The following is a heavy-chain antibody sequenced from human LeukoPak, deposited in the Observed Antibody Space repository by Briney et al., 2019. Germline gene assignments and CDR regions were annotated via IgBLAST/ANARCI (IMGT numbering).Heavy chain of an antibody. CDR3: AKFKGHYGDSEYYFDS. V-gene: IGHV3-21*01. J-gene: IGHJ4*02. D-gene: IGHD3-10*01. Sequence: GGSLRLSCAASGFTFRRYSVNWVRQAPGKGLEWVSCITGSSDYIFYADSVRGRFTISRDNAKNSLFLQMNSLRAEDTAVYYCAKFKGHYGDSEYYFDSWGQGTLVTVSS. CDR2: ITGSSDYI. CDR1: GFTFRRYS.